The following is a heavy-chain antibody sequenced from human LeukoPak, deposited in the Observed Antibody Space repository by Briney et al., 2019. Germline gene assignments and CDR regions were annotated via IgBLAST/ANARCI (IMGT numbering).Heavy chain of an antibody. J-gene: IGHJ4*02. CDR3: AKGGRITMLRGVQRDHYFDY. V-gene: IGHV3-30*18. Sequence: GGSLRLSCAASGFTFSSYWMSWVRQAPGKGLEWVAVISYDDTNKYYVDSVKGRFTISRDNSKNTLYLQMNSLRVEDTAVYYCAKGGRITMLRGVQRDHYFDYWGRGTLVTVSS. CDR1: GFTFSSYW. D-gene: IGHD3-10*01. CDR2: ISYDDTNK.